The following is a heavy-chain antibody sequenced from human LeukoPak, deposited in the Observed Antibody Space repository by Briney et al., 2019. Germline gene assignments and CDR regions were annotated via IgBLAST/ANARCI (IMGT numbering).Heavy chain of an antibody. D-gene: IGHD6-19*01. CDR3: TEQIAVAGGFDY. CDR1: GFTFSSYR. V-gene: IGHV3-21*01. J-gene: IGHJ4*02. Sequence: GGSLRLSCAASGFTFSSYRMNWVRQAPGKGLEWVSSISSSSSYIYYADSVKGRFTISRDNAKNSLYLQMNSLRAEDTAVYYCTEQIAVAGGFDYWGQGTLVTVSS. CDR2: ISSSSSYI.